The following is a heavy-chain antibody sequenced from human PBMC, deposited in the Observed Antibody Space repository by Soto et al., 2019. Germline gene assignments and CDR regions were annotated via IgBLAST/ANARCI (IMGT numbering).Heavy chain of an antibody. D-gene: IGHD2-2*01. Sequence: QVQLVESGGGVVQPGRSLRLSCAASGFTFSSYGMHWVRQAPGKGLEWGAVIWYDGSNKYYADSVKGRFTISRDNSKNTLYLQMNSLRAEDTAVYYCARGCISTSCYALGDYWGQGTLVTVSS. J-gene: IGHJ4*02. V-gene: IGHV3-33*01. CDR2: IWYDGSNK. CDR3: ARGCISTSCYALGDY. CDR1: GFTFSSYG.